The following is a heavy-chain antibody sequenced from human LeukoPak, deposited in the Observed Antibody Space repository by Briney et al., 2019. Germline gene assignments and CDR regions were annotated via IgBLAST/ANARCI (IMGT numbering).Heavy chain of an antibody. CDR3: ARPYYYDSSGLYYFDY. V-gene: IGHV5-51*01. CDR1: GYSFTSYW. CDR2: ICPGDSDT. D-gene: IGHD3-22*01. J-gene: IGHJ4*02. Sequence: GESLKISCKGSGYSFTSYWIGWVRQMPGKGLEWMGIICPGDSDTRYSPSFQGQVTISADKSISTAYLQWSSLKASDTAMYYCARPYYYDSSGLYYFDYWGQGTLVTVSS.